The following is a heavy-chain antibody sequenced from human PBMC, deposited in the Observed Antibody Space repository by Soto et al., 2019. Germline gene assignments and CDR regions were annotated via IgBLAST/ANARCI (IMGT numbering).Heavy chain of an antibody. D-gene: IGHD1-26*01. V-gene: IGHV3-30-3*01. Sequence: QVHLVESGGGVVQPGSSLRLSCAASEFTFRIFAMHWLRQSPGKGLEWVAVISYDGSRKADSVKGRFTVSRDNSWNTLYRKMNSLRAEDTAIYYCARGDREDIEEVVGVRPGEYSMDVWGQGTTVTVSS. J-gene: IGHJ6*02. CDR3: ARGDREDIEEVVGVRPGEYSMDV. CDR2: ISYDGSRK. CDR1: EFTFRIFA.